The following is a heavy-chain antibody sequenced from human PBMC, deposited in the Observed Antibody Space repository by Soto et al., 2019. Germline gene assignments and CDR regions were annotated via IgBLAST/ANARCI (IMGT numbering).Heavy chain of an antibody. V-gene: IGHV3-23*01. CDR3: AKDPXXXXPKYYFDY. CDR2: ISGSGGST. Sequence: GGSLRLSCAASGITFRNYAMSWVRQAPGKGLEWVSSISGSGGSTYYADSVKGRFTISRDNSKNTLYLQMNSLRAEDTXVYYCAKDPXXXXPKYYFDYWGQGXXVTV. CDR1: GITFRNYA. D-gene: IGHD6-6*01. J-gene: IGHJ4*02.